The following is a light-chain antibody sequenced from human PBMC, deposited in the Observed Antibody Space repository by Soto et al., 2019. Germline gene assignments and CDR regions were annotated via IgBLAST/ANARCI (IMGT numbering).Light chain of an antibody. CDR2: GAS. CDR3: QQYDTSYT. Sequence: EIVLTQSPGTLSLSPGERATLSCRASQSVSNNYLAWYQQKPGQAPRLLIYGASSRATGIPDRFSGSGSETEFTLTISSLQPDDFATYYCQQYDTSYTFGQGTKVDIK. J-gene: IGKJ2*01. CDR1: QSVSNNY. V-gene: IGKV3-20*01.